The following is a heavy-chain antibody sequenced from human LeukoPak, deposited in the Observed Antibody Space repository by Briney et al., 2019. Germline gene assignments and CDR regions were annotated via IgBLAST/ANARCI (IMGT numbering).Heavy chain of an antibody. D-gene: IGHD6-13*01. Sequence: MASETLSLTCTVSGGSISSYSWSWIRQPAGKGLEWIGRIYSTGSTNYNPSLKSRVTMSVDTSKNQFSLRLRSVTAADTAVYYCARQIASAGTAGFDFWGQGALVTVSS. CDR1: GGSISSYS. CDR3: ARQIASAGTAGFDF. J-gene: IGHJ4*02. V-gene: IGHV4-4*07. CDR2: IYSTGST.